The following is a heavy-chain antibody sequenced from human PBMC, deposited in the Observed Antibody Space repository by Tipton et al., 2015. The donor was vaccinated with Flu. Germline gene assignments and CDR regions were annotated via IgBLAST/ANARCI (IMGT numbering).Heavy chain of an antibody. CDR2: IYPGDSDT. V-gene: IGHV5-51*03. J-gene: IGHJ4*02. Sequence: QLVQSGAEVKKPGESLKISCKGSGYNFANYWIAWVRQSPGKGLEWMGFIYPGDSDTRYSPSFQGQVTISADKSLSTAFLQWDNLKASDSATYFCAASDAAGGWLCNYWGQGTLVTVSS. CDR1: GYNFANYW. CDR3: AASDAAGGWLCNY. D-gene: IGHD2-8*02.